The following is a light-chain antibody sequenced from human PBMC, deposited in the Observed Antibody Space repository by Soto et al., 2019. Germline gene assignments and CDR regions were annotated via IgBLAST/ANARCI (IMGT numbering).Light chain of an antibody. CDR2: AAS. CDR3: QHSYSTPPT. V-gene: IGKV1-39*01. Sequence: DIQMTQSPPSLSASVGDRVTITCQASQSINSFLNWYQQKPGKAPKLLIYAASSLHSGVPSRFSGSGSGTDFTLTISSLQPEDFATYYCQHSYSTPPTFSQGTKVDIK. CDR1: QSINSF. J-gene: IGKJ1*01.